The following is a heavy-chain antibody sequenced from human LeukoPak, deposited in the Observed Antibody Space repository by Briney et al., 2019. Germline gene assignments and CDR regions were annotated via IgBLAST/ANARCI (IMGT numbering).Heavy chain of an antibody. V-gene: IGHV1-2*03. CDR1: GHTFTGYY. Sequence: LVASVKVSCKASGHTFTGYYMHWVRQAPGQGLEWMGWINANSGDTNYAQKFQGRVTMTRDTSMSTAYMELSRLRSDDTAVYYCASKWVTYYYNSSAYHYPTDVFDIWGQGTMVTVSS. D-gene: IGHD3-22*01. CDR3: ASKWVTYYYNSSAYHYPTDVFDI. J-gene: IGHJ3*02. CDR2: INANSGDT.